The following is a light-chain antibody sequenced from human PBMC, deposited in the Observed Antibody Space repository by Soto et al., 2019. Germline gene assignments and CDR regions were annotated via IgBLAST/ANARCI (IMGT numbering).Light chain of an antibody. V-gene: IGKV1-12*02. CDR2: AAS. CDR3: QQANRFPFT. CDR1: QIIGSW. J-gene: IGKJ3*01. Sequence: DIQMTQSPSSVSASIGDRVTITCRASQIIGSWLAWYQQRPGKAPTLLIYAASRLQTGVPSRFSGSGSGSDFTLTITSLQAEDSATYYCQQANRFPFTFGPGTKVAIK.